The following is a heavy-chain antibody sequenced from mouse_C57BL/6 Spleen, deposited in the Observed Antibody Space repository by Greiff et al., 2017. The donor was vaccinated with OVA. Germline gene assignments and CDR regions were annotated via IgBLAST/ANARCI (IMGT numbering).Heavy chain of an antibody. D-gene: IGHD2-3*01. CDR3: ARSEYDGGGGGMDY. V-gene: IGHV1-18*01. CDR1: GYTFTDYN. J-gene: IGHJ4*01. Sequence: VQLQQSGPELVKPGASVKISCKASGYTFTDYNMDWVKQSHGQSLEWIGDINPNNGGTIYNQKFKGKATLTVDKSSSTAYMELSSLTSEDSAVYYGARSEYDGGGGGMDYWGQGTSVTVSS. CDR2: INPNNGGT.